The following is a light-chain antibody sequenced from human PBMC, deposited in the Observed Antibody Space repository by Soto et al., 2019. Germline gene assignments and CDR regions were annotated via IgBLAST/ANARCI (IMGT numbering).Light chain of an antibody. V-gene: IGLV2-11*01. J-gene: IGLJ1*01. CDR3: CSYAGSYTFGV. CDR1: SSDVGNYNL. Sequence: QSVLTQPASVSGSPGQSITISCTGTSSDVGNYNLVSWYQQHPGKAPKLMIYDVSKRPSGVPDRFSGSKSGNTASLTISGLQAEDEADYYCCSYAGSYTFGVFGTGTKVTVL. CDR2: DVS.